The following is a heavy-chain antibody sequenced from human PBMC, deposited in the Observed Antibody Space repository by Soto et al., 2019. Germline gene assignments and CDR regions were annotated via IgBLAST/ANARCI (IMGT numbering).Heavy chain of an antibody. CDR3: ARRIPFGYGMDV. CDR2: ITSNGGNT. V-gene: IGHV3-64*01. J-gene: IGHJ6*02. Sequence: EVPLVESGGGLVQPGGSLRLSCAASGFTFSSYAMHWVRQAPGKGLEYVSGITSNGGNTDYASSVKGRFTISRDNSKNTLYLQMVSLRAEDMAVYYCARRIPFGYGMDVWGQGTTVTVSS. CDR1: GFTFSSYA. D-gene: IGHD2-21*01.